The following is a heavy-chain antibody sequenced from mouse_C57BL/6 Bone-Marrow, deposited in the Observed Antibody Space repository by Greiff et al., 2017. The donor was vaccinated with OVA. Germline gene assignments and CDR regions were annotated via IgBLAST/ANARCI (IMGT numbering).Heavy chain of an antibody. CDR1: GFTFSSYA. J-gene: IGHJ1*03. D-gene: IGHD2-3*01. CDR3: TSEYDGFWYFDV. V-gene: IGHV5-9-1*02. Sequence: EVMLVESGEGLVKPGGSLKLSCAASGFTFSSYAMSWVRQTPEKRLEWVAYISSGGDYIYYADTVKGRFTISRDNARNTLYLQMSSLKSEDTAMYYCTSEYDGFWYFDVWGTGTTVTVSS. CDR2: ISSGGDYI.